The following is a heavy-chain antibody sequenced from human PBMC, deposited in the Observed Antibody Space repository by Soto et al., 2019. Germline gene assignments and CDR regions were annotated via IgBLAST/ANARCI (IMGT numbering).Heavy chain of an antibody. CDR2: ISAYNGNT. CDR3: ARDRNYDFWGGPIDY. Sequence: ASVKVSCKASGYTFTSYGISWVRQAPGQGLEWMGWISAYNGNTNYAQKLQGRVTMTTDTSTSTAYMELRSLRSDDTAVYYCARDRNYDFWGGPIDYWGQGTLVTVSS. D-gene: IGHD3-3*01. J-gene: IGHJ4*02. V-gene: IGHV1-18*01. CDR1: GYTFTSYG.